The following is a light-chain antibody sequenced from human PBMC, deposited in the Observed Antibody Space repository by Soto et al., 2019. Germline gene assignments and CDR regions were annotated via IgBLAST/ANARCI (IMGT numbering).Light chain of an antibody. CDR1: QGISSA. V-gene: IGKV1-13*02. CDR3: QQFNSYPRLT. J-gene: IGKJ4*01. CDR2: DAS. Sequence: AIQLTQSPSSLSASVGDRVTITCRASQGISSALAWYQQKPGKAPKLLIYDASSLESGVPSRFSGSGSGTDFTLTISSLQPEDFVTYYCQQFNSYPRLTFGGGTKVEIK.